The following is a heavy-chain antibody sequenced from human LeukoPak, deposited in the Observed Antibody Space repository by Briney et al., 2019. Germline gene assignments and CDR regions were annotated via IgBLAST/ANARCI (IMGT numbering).Heavy chain of an antibody. Sequence: PSETLSLTCTVSGGSISSYYWSWIRQPAGKGLEWIGRIYTSGSTNYNPSLKSRVTISVDTSKNQFSLKLSSVTAADTAVYYCARFRYGGYDISTPLKETYYFDYWGQGTLVTVSS. CDR1: GGSISSYY. V-gene: IGHV4-4*07. CDR2: IYTSGST. D-gene: IGHD5-12*01. J-gene: IGHJ4*02. CDR3: ARFRYGGYDISTPLKETYYFDY.